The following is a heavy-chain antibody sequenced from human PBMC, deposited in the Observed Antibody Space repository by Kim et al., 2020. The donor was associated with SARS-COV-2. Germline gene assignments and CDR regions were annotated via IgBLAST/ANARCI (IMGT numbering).Heavy chain of an antibody. J-gene: IGHJ5*02. V-gene: IGHV4-34*01. Sequence: PSLTCAVYGWSFGGHLWTWIRQAPEKGLELIGEINDSGQTNYNPALGNRASISIDNSKHQFSLKVFSVTAADTAMYYCARVDTWGQGTLAT. CDR2: INDSGQT. CDR3: ARVDT. CDR1: GWSFGGHL.